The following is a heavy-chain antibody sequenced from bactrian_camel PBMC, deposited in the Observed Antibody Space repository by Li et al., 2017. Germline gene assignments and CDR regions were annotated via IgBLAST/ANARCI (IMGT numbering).Heavy chain of an antibody. CDR3: AAAECGWLDWRYPWNGSGT. J-gene: IGHJ6*01. CDR1: GYSDSVNC. CDR2: ITNDGMI. V-gene: IGHV3S53*01. Sequence: QLVESGGGSVQAGGSLRLSCVVSGYSDSVNCMGWTRQSPGKEREGVAGITNDGMISYGEPVKGRFTISQDNAKESVYLQMNDLRPDDTGIYYCAAAECGWLDWRYPWNGSGTWGQGTQVTVS. D-gene: IGHD5*01.